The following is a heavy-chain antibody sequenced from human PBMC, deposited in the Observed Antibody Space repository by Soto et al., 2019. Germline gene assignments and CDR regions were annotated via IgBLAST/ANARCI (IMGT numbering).Heavy chain of an antibody. CDR2: IYYSGST. D-gene: IGHD3-3*01. J-gene: IGHJ3*02. CDR3: ARDLLDTIFGVVSGAFDI. V-gene: IGHV4-31*03. Sequence: SETLSLTCTVSGGSISSGGYYWSWIRQHPGKGLEWIGYIYYSGSTYYNPSLKSRVTISVDTSKNQFSLKLSSVTAADTSVYYCARDLLDTIFGVVSGAFDIWGQGTMVTVSS. CDR1: GGSISSGGYY.